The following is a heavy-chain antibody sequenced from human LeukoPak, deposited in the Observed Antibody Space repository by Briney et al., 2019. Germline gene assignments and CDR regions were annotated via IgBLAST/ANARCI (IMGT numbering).Heavy chain of an antibody. CDR3: AREDSSGYYSNFDY. CDR1: GFTFSSNA. Sequence: PGGSLRLSCAASGFTFSSNAMHWVRQAPGKGLEWVAVISYDGSNKYYADSVKGRFTISRDNSKNTLYLQMNSLRAEDTAVYYCAREDSSGYYSNFDYWGQGTLVTVSS. J-gene: IGHJ4*02. CDR2: ISYDGSNK. V-gene: IGHV3-30-3*01. D-gene: IGHD3-22*01.